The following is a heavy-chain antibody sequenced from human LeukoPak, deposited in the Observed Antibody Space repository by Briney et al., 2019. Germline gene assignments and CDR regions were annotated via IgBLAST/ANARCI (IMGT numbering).Heavy chain of an antibody. CDR2: IYHSGST. CDR3: ARVGFVDVVATIGFYFDY. Sequence: SETLSLTCAVSGGSISSGGYSWSWIRQPPGKGLEWIGYIYHSGSTYYNPSLKSRVTISVDTSKNQFSLKLYSVTAADTAVYYCARVGFVDVVATIGFYFDYWGQGTLVTVSS. J-gene: IGHJ4*02. CDR1: GGSISSGGYS. D-gene: IGHD5-12*01. V-gene: IGHV4-30-2*01.